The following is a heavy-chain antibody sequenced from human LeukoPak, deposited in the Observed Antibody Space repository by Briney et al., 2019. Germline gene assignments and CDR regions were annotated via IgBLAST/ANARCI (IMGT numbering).Heavy chain of an antibody. D-gene: IGHD7-27*01. CDR2: IYYSGST. CDR1: GGSISSYY. Sequence: PSETLSLTCTVSGGSISSYYWSWIRQPPGEGLEWIGYIYYSGSTNYNPSLKSRVTISVDTSKNQLSLKLSSVTAADTAVYYCARDSGGMDVWGQGTTVTVSS. V-gene: IGHV4-59*01. CDR3: ARDSGGMDV. J-gene: IGHJ6*02.